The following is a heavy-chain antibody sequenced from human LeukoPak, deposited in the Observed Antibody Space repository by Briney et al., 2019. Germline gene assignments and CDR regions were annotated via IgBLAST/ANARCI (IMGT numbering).Heavy chain of an antibody. V-gene: IGHV1-69*04. J-gene: IGHJ5*02. Sequence: GASVKVSCKASGGTFSSYAISWVRQAPGQGLEWMGRIIPILGIANYAQKFQGRVTITADKSTSTAYMELSSLRSEDTAVYYCARDCAAAGTLCWFDPCGQGTLVTVSS. CDR3: ARDCAAAGTLCWFDP. D-gene: IGHD6-13*01. CDR2: IIPILGIA. CDR1: GGTFSSYA.